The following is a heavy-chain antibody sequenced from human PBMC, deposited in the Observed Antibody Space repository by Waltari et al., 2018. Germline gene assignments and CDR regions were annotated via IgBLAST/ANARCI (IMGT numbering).Heavy chain of an antibody. CDR3: ARDGRNWASLDQ. V-gene: IGHV4-59*11. D-gene: IGHD7-27*01. Sequence: QMQLRESGPGLVKPSETLSLTCSVSGGSISTHYWSWIRQPPGQGLEWIGHINYSGSTNYNPSLESRLTMSIDTSKNQFSLKLISVTAADTAVYYCARDGRNWASLDQWGQGTLVTVAS. CDR1: GGSISTHY. J-gene: IGHJ4*02. CDR2: INYSGST.